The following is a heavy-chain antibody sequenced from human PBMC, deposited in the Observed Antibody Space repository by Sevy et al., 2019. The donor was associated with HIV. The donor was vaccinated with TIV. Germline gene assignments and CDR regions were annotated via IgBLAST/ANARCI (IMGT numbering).Heavy chain of an antibody. CDR3: ARGGDFNDRSAKRDFDY. CDR2: IWNDGSNK. CDR1: GFTFSNYG. Sequence: GGSLRLSCAASGFTFSNYGMHWVRQAPGKGLEWVAVIWNDGSNKYYADSVKGRFNISRDNSKNTLYLQMNSLRVEDTAVYFCARGGDFNDRSAKRDFDYWGQGTPVTVSS. V-gene: IGHV3-33*01. J-gene: IGHJ4*02. D-gene: IGHD3-22*01.